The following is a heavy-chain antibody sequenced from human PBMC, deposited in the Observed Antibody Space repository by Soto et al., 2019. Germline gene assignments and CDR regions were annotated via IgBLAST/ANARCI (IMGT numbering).Heavy chain of an antibody. J-gene: IGHJ4*02. V-gene: IGHV3-53*01. CDR2: IYSAGTT. CDR3: HGYGY. Sequence: EVQLVESGGGLIQPGGSLRLSCVVSGFTVSSANYMSWVRQAPGKGLEWVSVIYSAGTTYYADSVKGRFTISRDNSKNTLYLQMNSLRPEDTAVYYCHGYGYWGQGTLVTVSS. D-gene: IGHD5-18*01. CDR1: GFTVSSANY.